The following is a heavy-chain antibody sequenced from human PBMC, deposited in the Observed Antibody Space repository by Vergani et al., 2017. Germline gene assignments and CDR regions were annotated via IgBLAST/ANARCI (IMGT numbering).Heavy chain of an antibody. CDR2: ISASGNA. CDR1: GGSISAGYYF. V-gene: IGHV4-61*02. CDR3: ARRSGGYYSGGKVHPLRTAFDV. Sequence: QVQLQASGPGRVKPSQTLSLTCTMSGGSISAGYYFWSWIRQPAGKGLEWLGHISASGNASHSPSLKTRVSMSVATSKNQFSLTVTSVTAADTAIYFCARRSGGYYSGGKVHPLRTAFDVWGHGRVVTVSS. J-gene: IGHJ3*01. D-gene: IGHD2-15*01.